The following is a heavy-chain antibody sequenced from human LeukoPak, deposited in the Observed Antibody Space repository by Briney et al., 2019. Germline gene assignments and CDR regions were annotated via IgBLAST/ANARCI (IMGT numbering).Heavy chain of an antibody. CDR3: ARARYSSGWTTVRTYYYYMDV. V-gene: IGHV1-46*01. D-gene: IGHD6-19*01. Sequence: ASVKVSCKASGYTFTRYYIHWVRQAPGQGLEWMGIINLSGGSTSYAQKFQGRVTMTRDMSTSTVYMELSSLRSEDTAVYYCARARYSSGWTTVRTYYYYMDVWGKGTTVTVSS. CDR1: GYTFTRYY. CDR2: INLSGGST. J-gene: IGHJ6*03.